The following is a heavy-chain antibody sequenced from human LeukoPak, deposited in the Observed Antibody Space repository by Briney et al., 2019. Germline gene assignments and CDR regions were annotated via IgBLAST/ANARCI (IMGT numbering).Heavy chain of an antibody. D-gene: IGHD2-15*01. CDR2: FGTA. CDR3: ARGPAGYCSGGSCYYFDY. Sequence: FGTANYAQKFQGRVTITTDEYTSTGYMELSSLRSEDTAVYYCARGPAGYCSGGSCYYFDYWGQGTLVTVSS. V-gene: IGHV1-69*05. J-gene: IGHJ4*02.